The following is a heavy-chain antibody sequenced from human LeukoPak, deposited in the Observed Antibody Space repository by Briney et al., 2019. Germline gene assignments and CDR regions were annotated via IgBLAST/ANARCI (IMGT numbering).Heavy chain of an antibody. V-gene: IGHV7-4-1*02. CDR1: GYTFTTYA. J-gene: IGHJ4*02. Sequence: GASVKVSCKTSGYTFTTYAMKWVRLAPGQGLEWMGWINTDTGKPTYAQGFTGRYVFSLDTSVSTAYLQISNLRTDDTAVYYCARDWNAKGYWVIDYWGQGTLVTVSS. D-gene: IGHD2-8*02. CDR2: INTDTGKP. CDR3: ARDWNAKGYWVIDY.